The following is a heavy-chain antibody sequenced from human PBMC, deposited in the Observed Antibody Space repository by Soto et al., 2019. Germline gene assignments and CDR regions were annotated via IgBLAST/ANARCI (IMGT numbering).Heavy chain of an antibody. CDR1: GGSISSYY. D-gene: IGHD6-13*01. V-gene: IGHV4-59*01. J-gene: IGHJ4*02. CDR3: ARSLFGSSSWYGFDY. Sequence: SETLSLTCTVSGGSISSYYWSWIRQPPGKGLEWIGYIYYSGSTNYNPSLKSRVTISVDTSKNQFSLKLSSVTAADTAVYYCARSLFGSSSWYGFDYWGQGTLVTVSS. CDR2: IYYSGST.